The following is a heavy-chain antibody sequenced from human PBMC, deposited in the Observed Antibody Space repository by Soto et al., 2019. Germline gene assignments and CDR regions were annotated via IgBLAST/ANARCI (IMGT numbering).Heavy chain of an antibody. V-gene: IGHV1-45*03. J-gene: IGHJ3*02. Sequence: GASVEVSCKDSGYTITYRYRHWVRQDTKQALEWMGWITPFNGNTNYAQKFRDRVTITRDRSMSTAYMELSSLRSEDTAMYYCARSRIVVVPAARSHDAFDIWGQGTMVTVSS. CDR3: ARSRIVVVPAARSHDAFDI. CDR1: GYTITYRY. CDR2: ITPFNGNT. D-gene: IGHD2-2*01.